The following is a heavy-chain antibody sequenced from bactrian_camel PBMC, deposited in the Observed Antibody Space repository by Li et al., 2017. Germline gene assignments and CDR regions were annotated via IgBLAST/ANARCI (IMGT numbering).Heavy chain of an antibody. CDR2: LRSDGRT. D-gene: IGHD2*01. Sequence: QVQLVESGGGSVQAGGSLRLSCAASTSTYRDCLAWFRQAPGKEREGVAVLRSDGRTNYGDSVKGRFSISKDSAKKTLYLQMNNLKPEDTAMYYCVAEAAGLSYCSGKDLDLSDNYWGPGTQVTVS. CDR3: VAEAAGLSYCSGKDLDLSDNY. J-gene: IGHJ4*01. V-gene: IGHV3S53*01. CDR1: TSTYRDC.